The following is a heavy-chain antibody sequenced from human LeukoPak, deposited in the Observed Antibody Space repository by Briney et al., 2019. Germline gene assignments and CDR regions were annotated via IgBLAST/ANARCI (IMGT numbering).Heavy chain of an antibody. V-gene: IGHV3-30-3*01. CDR3: ARAAGTTTGGMDV. CDR2: ISYDGSYK. Sequence: TGGSLRLSCEASGFTSTSYAIHWVRQAPGKGLEWVAVISYDGSYKYYADSVKGRFTMSRDYSKNTVYLQMNSLRVEDTAVYYCARAAGTTTGGMDVWGQGTMGTVSS. D-gene: IGHD1-1*01. CDR1: GFTSTSYA. J-gene: IGHJ6*02.